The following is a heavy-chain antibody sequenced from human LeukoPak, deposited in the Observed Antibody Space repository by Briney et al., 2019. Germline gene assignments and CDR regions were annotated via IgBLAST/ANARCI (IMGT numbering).Heavy chain of an antibody. V-gene: IGHV3-23*01. D-gene: IGHD3-10*02. CDR1: GFTFSSYG. CDR3: AELGITMIGGV. CDR2: ISGSGGSA. Sequence: GGSLRLSCGAPGFTFSSYGMSWVRQAPGKGLDWVSAISGSGGSAYYADSVKGRFTISRDNSKNTLYLQMNSLRAEDTAVYYCAELGITMIGGVWGKGTTVTISS. J-gene: IGHJ6*04.